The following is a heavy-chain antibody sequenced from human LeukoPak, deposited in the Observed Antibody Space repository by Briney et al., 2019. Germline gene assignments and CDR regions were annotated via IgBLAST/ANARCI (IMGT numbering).Heavy chain of an antibody. D-gene: IGHD2/OR15-2a*01. J-gene: IGHJ6*02. V-gene: IGHV3-21*01. CDR3: VRDVSRRIGMDV. CDR2: ISPVSSYT. CDR1: GFSFNRYT. Sequence: PGGSLRLSCLASGFSFNRYTMNWVREAPGKGLEWVSTISPVSSYTWYAESVKGRLTISRDNPKNSLYLQMDGLRAEDTAVYYCVRDVSRRIGMDVWGQGTTVSVSS.